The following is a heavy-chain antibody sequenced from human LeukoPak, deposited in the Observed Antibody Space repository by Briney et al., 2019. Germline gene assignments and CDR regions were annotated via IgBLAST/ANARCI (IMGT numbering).Heavy chain of an antibody. V-gene: IGHV4-34*01. J-gene: IGHJ3*02. D-gene: IGHD5-18*01. CDR1: GGSFSGYY. CDR2: INHSGST. CDR3: ARPGYSYGERGAFDI. Sequence: KPSETLSLTCAVYGGSFSGYYWSWIRQPPGKGLEWIGEINHSGSTNYNPSLKSRVTISVDTSKNQFSLKLSSVTAADTAVYYCARPGYSYGERGAFDIWGQGTMVTVSS.